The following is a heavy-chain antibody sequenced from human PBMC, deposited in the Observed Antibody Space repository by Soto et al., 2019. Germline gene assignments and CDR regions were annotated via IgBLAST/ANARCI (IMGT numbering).Heavy chain of an antibody. V-gene: IGHV1-69*08. J-gene: IGHJ6*03. CDR3: AREKGYYNMGTLPVYYMDV. D-gene: IGHD3-9*01. CDR2: IIPLLGIG. Sequence: QVQLVQSGPEVKKSGSSVKVSCKVSGGTLSSETISWLRQAPGQGLEWMGRIIPLLGIGNYAQKFQGRVTITEDISTNTRYMELSSLTSQDTAIYYCAREKGYYNMGTLPVYYMDVWGNGTTVTVSS. CDR1: GGTLSSET.